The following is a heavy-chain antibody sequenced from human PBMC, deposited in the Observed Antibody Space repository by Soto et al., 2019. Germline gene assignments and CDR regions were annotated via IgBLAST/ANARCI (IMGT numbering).Heavy chain of an antibody. J-gene: IGHJ4*02. V-gene: IGHV3-7*01. CDR3: ATEVWVYYDFWSGYSDY. Sequence: EVQLVESGGGLVQPGGSLRLSCAAYGFTFSSYWMSCVRQAPGKGLEWVANIKEDGSDMYYVDSVKGRFTISRDNAKNSLYLQMNSLRAEDTAVYYCATEVWVYYDFWSGYSDYWGQGTLVTVSS. CDR1: GFTFSSYW. CDR2: IKEDGSDM. D-gene: IGHD3-3*01.